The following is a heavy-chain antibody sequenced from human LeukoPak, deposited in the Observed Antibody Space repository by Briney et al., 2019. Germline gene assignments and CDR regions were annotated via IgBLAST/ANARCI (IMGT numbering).Heavy chain of an antibody. Sequence: GGSLRPPCAASGFTFSSYWMHWVRQAPGKGLVWVSRIDTDGRSTSYPDSVKGRFTVSRDNAKNTLYLQMNSLRAEDTAVYYCVRDVWGDGDSYFDYWGQGALVTVSS. J-gene: IGHJ4*02. CDR3: VRDVWGDGDSYFDY. CDR2: IDTDGRST. V-gene: IGHV3-74*01. D-gene: IGHD2-21*01. CDR1: GFTFSSYW.